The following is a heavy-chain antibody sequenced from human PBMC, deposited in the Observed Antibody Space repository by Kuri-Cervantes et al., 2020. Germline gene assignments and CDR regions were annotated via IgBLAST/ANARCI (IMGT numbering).Heavy chain of an antibody. CDR1: GYTFTGYY. D-gene: IGHD3-22*01. V-gene: IGHV1-2*04. Sequence: ASVKVSCKASGYTFTGYYMHWVRQAPGQGLEWMGWINPNSGGTNYAQKFQGWVTMTRDTSISTAYMELSSLRSDDTAVYYCARDPNYYDSSGYFGYWGQGTLVTVSS. CDR3: ARDPNYYDSSGYFGY. CDR2: INPNSGGT. J-gene: IGHJ4*02.